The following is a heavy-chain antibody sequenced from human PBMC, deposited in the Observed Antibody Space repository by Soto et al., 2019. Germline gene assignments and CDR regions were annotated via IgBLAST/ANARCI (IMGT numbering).Heavy chain of an antibody. Sequence: PGGSLRLSCAATGFTFSVYAMTWVRQAPGKGLEWVSAVTADGGSTYSADSVKGRFTISRDNSKNTLFLQMNSLRAEDTAVYYWARLGVGAWENYYYYYGMDVWGQGTTVTVSS. CDR2: VTADGGST. CDR3: ARLGVGAWENYYYYYGMDV. CDR1: GFTFSVYA. J-gene: IGHJ6*02. V-gene: IGHV3-23*01. D-gene: IGHD1-26*01.